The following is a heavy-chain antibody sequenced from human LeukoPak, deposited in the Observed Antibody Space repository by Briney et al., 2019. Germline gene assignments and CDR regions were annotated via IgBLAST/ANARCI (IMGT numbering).Heavy chain of an antibody. Sequence: SETLSLTCTVSGGSISSSSYYWGWIRQPPGKGLEWIGSIYYSGSTYYNPSLKSRVTISVDTSKNQFSLKLSSVTAADTAVYYCARVGDTVPFDYWGQGTLVTVSS. V-gene: IGHV4-39*07. CDR2: IYYSGST. D-gene: IGHD4-17*01. CDR3: ARVGDTVPFDY. CDR1: GGSISSSSYY. J-gene: IGHJ4*02.